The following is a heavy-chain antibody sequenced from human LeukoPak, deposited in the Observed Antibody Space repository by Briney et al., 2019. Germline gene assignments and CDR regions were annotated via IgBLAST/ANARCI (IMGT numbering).Heavy chain of an antibody. V-gene: IGHV1-69*04. D-gene: IGHD2-15*01. CDR1: GGTFSSYA. J-gene: IGHJ6*02. Sequence: GASVKVSCKASGGTFSSYAISWVRQAPGQGLEWMGRIIPILGIANYAQKFQGRVTITADKSTSTAYMELSSLRSEDTAVYYCATPSGYGGSHYYYYGMDVWGQGTTVTVSS. CDR2: IIPILGIA. CDR3: ATPSGYGGSHYYYYGMDV.